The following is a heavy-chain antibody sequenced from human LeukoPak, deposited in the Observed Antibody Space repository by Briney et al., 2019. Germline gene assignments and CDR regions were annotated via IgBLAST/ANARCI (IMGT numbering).Heavy chain of an antibody. J-gene: IGHJ4*02. CDR1: GGSISSSSYY. Sequence: SETLSLTCTVSGGSISSSSYYWGWIRQPPGKGLEWIGSIYYSGSTYYNPSLKSRVTISVDTSKNQFSLKLSSVTAADTVVYYCARSSNYYGSGSYYRPFDYWGQGTLVTVSS. D-gene: IGHD3-10*01. V-gene: IGHV4-39*07. CDR2: IYYSGST. CDR3: ARSSNYYGSGSYYRPFDY.